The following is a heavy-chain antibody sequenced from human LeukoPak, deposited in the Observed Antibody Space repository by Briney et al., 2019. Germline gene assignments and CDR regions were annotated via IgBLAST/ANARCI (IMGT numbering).Heavy chain of an antibody. CDR1: GGTFSSYA. CDR3: ARVDLWGQRDFRYY. D-gene: IGHD2/OR15-2a*01. CDR2: IIPIFGTA. Sequence: SVKVPCKASGGTFSSYAISWVRQAPGQGLEWMGGIIPIFGTANYAQKFQGRVTITTDESTSTAYMELSSLRSEDTAVYYCARVDLWGQRDFRYYWGQGTLVTVSS. J-gene: IGHJ4*02. V-gene: IGHV1-69*05.